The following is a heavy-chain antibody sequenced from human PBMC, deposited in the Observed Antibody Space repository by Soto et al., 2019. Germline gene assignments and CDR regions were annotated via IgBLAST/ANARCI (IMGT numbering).Heavy chain of an antibody. Sequence: QVQLVQSGAEVKKPGSSVKVSCKASGGTFSTYTINWVRQAPGQGLEWMGRIIHVLSIPNYAQKFQGRVTITEDNSTNTVYRELISLRSEDTAVYYCARDAPSSAGFYWGQGTLVTVSS. CDR2: IIHVLSIP. CDR1: GGTFSTYT. V-gene: IGHV1-69*08. J-gene: IGHJ4*02. D-gene: IGHD6-6*01. CDR3: ARDAPSSAGFY.